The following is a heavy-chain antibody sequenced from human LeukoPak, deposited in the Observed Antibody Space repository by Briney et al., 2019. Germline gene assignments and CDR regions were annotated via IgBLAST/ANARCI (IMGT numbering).Heavy chain of an antibody. Sequence: SETLSLTCAVSGGSISSNYWNWVRQPAGKGLEWIGRIYASGATLYNPSLKSRVTISVDTSKSQFSLKLSSVTAADTAVYYCARLSYNWNYEDYWGQGTLVTVSS. D-gene: IGHD1-7*01. CDR3: ARLSYNWNYEDY. CDR1: GGSISSNY. V-gene: IGHV4-4*07. CDR2: IYASGAT. J-gene: IGHJ4*02.